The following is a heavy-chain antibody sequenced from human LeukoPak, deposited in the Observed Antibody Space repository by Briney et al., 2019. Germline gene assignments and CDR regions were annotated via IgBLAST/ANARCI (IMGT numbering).Heavy chain of an antibody. CDR2: IYPNSGET. CDR3: ASLPRGSGSYYDY. V-gene: IGHV1-2*02. J-gene: IGHJ4*02. Sequence: ASVKVSCKASGYTFTDYYIHWVRLAPGQGLQWMGWIYPNSGETNYAQKFQGRVTMTRDTSISTAYMELSGLTSDDTAVYYCASLPRGSGSYYDYWGQGTLVTVSS. CDR1: GYTFTDYY. D-gene: IGHD3-10*01.